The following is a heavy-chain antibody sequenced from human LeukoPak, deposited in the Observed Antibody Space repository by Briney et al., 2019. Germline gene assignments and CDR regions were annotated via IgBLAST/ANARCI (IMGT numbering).Heavy chain of an antibody. CDR1: GFTFSAYA. CDR2: VGSGSAGTT. Sequence: PGGSLRLSCAASGFTFSAYAMRWVRQAPGKGLEWVAAVGSGSAGTTIYAESVKGRFTISRDDSENTLYLEMSSLRGDDSAVYYCAKDNLYSSGWHGMDVWGQGTTVTVSS. V-gene: IGHV3-23*01. D-gene: IGHD6-19*01. CDR3: AKDNLYSSGWHGMDV. J-gene: IGHJ6*02.